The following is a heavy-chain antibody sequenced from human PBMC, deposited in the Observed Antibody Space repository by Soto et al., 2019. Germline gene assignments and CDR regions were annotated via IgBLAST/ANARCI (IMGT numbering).Heavy chain of an antibody. V-gene: IGHV3-53*01. Sequence: PGGSLRLSCAASGFTVSSNYMSWVRQAPGKGLEWVSVIYSGGSTYYADSVKGRFTISRDNSKNTLYLQMNSLRAEDTAVYYCARDRVVPAAKPPLYYYYGMDVWGQGTTVTVSS. CDR3: ARDRVVPAAKPPLYYYYGMDV. D-gene: IGHD2-2*01. J-gene: IGHJ6*02. CDR2: IYSGGST. CDR1: GFTVSSNY.